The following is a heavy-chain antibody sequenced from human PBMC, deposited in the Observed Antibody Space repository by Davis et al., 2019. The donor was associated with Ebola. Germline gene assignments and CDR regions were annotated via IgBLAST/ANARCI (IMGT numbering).Heavy chain of an antibody. D-gene: IGHD4-17*01. J-gene: IGHJ4*02. Sequence: GESLKISCAGFGFTFSDSAVHWVRQASGKGLEWVGYIRSKTNNYATVYGTSVKGRFTISRDDSKNTAYLQMNSLKTEDTAVYYCTVTVTTVDYWGQGTLVTVSS. V-gene: IGHV3-73*01. CDR1: GFTFSDSA. CDR2: IRSKTNNYAT. CDR3: TVTVTTVDY.